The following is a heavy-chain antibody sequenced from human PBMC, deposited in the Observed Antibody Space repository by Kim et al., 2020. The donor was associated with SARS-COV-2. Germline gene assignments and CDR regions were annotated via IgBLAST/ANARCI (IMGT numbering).Heavy chain of an antibody. D-gene: IGHD4-17*01. J-gene: IGHJ3*02. CDR3: ARDSGYYGDHDAFDI. V-gene: IGHV4-59*01. Sequence: PSLKSRVTISVDTSKNQFSLKLSSVTAADTAVYYCARDSGYYGDHDAFDIWGQGTMVTVSS.